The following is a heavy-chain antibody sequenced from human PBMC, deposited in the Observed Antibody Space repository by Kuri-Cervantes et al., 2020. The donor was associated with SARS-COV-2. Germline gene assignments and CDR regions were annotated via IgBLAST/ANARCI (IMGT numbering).Heavy chain of an antibody. V-gene: IGHV1-69*04. CDR3: ARDIIHCSSTSCYTGSYYYGMDV. CDR1: GGTFSSYA. J-gene: IGHJ6*02. D-gene: IGHD2-2*02. Sequence: SVKVSCKASGGTFSSYAISWVRQAPGQGLEWMGRIIPILGIANYAQKFQGRVTITADKSTSTAYMGLSSLRSEDTAVYYCARDIIHCSSTSCYTGSYYYGMDVWGQGTTVTVSS. CDR2: IIPILGIA.